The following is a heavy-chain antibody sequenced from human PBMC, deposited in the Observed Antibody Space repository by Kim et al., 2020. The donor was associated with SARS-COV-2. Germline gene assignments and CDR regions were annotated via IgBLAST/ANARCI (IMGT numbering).Heavy chain of an antibody. CDR3: TTDPRIAAAGPYYYGMDV. Sequence: KGRFTISRDDSKNTLYLQMNSLKTEDTAVYYCTTDPRIAAAGPYYYGMDVWGQGTTVTVSS. V-gene: IGHV3-15*01. D-gene: IGHD6-13*01. J-gene: IGHJ6*02.